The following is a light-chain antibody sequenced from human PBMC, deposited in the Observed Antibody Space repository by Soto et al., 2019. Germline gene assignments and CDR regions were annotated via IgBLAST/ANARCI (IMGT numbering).Light chain of an antibody. Sequence: DIQMTQSPSSLSASVGDRVTITCRASQGISNYLAWYQQKPGKVPKLLIYAASTLQSGVPSRFSGSGSGTDFTHTISSRQPEDVATYYCQKYNSAPRRFGQGPKVEIK. V-gene: IGKV1-27*01. CDR3: QKYNSAPRR. CDR1: QGISNY. J-gene: IGKJ1*01. CDR2: AAS.